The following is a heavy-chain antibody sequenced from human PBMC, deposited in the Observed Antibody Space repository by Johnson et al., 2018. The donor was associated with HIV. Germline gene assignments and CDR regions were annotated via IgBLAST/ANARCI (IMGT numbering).Heavy chain of an antibody. J-gene: IGHJ3*02. V-gene: IGHV3-30*02. D-gene: IGHD3-3*01. CDR3: AKDSTYYDSGGAFDI. CDR1: GFTFSSYG. Sequence: QVQLVESGGGVVQPGGSLRLSCAASGFTFSSYGMHWVRQAPGKGLEWVAFIRYDGSNKYYADSVKGRFTISRDNSKNTLYLQMNSLRAEETAVYYCAKDSTYYDSGGAFDIWGQGTMVTVSS. CDR2: IRYDGSNK.